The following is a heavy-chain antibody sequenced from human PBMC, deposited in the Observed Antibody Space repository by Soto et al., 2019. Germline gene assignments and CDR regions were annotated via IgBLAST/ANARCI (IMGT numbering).Heavy chain of an antibody. CDR2: IYCSGST. D-gene: IGHD2-2*01. CDR3: ARAIVVVPAAIDY. J-gene: IGHJ4*02. CDR1: GGSISSGGYY. V-gene: IGHV4-31*03. Sequence: QVQLQESGPGLVKPSQTLSLTCTVSGGSISSGGYYWSWIRQHPGKGLEWIGYIYCSGSTYYNPSLKSRVTISVDTSKNQFSLKLSSVTAADTAVYYCARAIVVVPAAIDYWGQGTLVTVSS.